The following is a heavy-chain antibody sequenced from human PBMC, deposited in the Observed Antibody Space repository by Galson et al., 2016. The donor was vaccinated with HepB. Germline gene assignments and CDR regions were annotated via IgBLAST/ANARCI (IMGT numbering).Heavy chain of an antibody. CDR1: GFSFSSYW. V-gene: IGHV3-74*01. CDR2: IDTDGRSS. D-gene: IGHD2-15*01. CDR3: VRDGPFSDIHLDV. Sequence: SLRLSCAASGFSFSSYWMYWVRQAPGQGLVWVSHIDTDGRSSYYADSVKGRFTISRDNAENTLSLKMNSLRSEDTAVYFCVRDGPFSDIHLDVWGKGTTVTVSS. J-gene: IGHJ6*04.